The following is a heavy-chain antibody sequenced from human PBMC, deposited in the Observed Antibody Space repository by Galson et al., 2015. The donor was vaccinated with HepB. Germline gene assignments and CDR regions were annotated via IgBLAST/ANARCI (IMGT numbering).Heavy chain of an antibody. CDR2: IFPDDSDT. J-gene: IGHJ4*02. V-gene: IGHV5-51*01. Sequence: QSGAEVKKPGESLKISCKGSAYNFAHYWIGWVRQMPGKGLEWMGIIFPDDSDTRYSPSFRTQVTISADKSINTAYLQWSRLNASDTAISYCASSLATTLYFDYWGREPWSPSPQ. D-gene: IGHD1-1*01. CDR1: AYNFAHYW. CDR3: ASSLATTLYFDY.